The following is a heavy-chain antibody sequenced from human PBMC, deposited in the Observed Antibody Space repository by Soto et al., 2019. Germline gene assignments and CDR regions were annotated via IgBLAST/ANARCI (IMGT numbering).Heavy chain of an antibody. V-gene: IGHV4-39*07. Sequence: SETLSLTCTVSGGSISSSSYYWGWIRQPPGKGLEWIGYIYHSGSTYYNSSLKSRVTISVDRSKNQFSLKLSSVTAADTAVYYCARVPWPWGQGTLVPVAS. J-gene: IGHJ5*02. CDR2: IYHSGST. CDR1: GGSISSSSYY. CDR3: ARVPWP.